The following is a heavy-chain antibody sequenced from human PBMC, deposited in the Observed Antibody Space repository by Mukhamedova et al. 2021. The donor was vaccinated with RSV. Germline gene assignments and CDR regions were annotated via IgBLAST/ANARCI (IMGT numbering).Heavy chain of an antibody. CDR2: IYPGDSDT. J-gene: IGHJ4*02. D-gene: IGHD6-13*01. CDR3: ARAAAAGPVYFDY. V-gene: IGHV5-51*01. Sequence: GKGLEWLGIIYPGDSDTRYSPSFQGQVTISADKSISTAYLQWSSLKASDTAMYYCARAAAAGPVYFDYWGQGTLVSVPP.